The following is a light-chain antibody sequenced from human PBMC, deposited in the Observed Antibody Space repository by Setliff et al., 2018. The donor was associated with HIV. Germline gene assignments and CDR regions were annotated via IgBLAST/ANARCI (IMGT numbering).Light chain of an antibody. V-gene: IGLV2-14*03. CDR1: SSDIGSYNY. CDR2: DVS. Sequence: SVSGSPGQSITISCTGSSSDIGSYNYVSWYQQHPGKAPKLMIYDVSVRPSGVSNRFSGSKSGNTASLTISGLQAEDEADYHCSAYSSSSTLVLFGGGTKVTVL. J-gene: IGLJ2*01. CDR3: SAYSSSSTLVL.